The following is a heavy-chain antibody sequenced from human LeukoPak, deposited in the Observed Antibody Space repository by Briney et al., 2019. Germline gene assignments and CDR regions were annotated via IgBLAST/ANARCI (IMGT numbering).Heavy chain of an antibody. CDR1: GYTFTSYY. CDR2: ISAYNGNT. CDR3: ASSIYAPGDY. V-gene: IGHV1-18*04. D-gene: IGHD3-3*02. J-gene: IGHJ4*02. Sequence: GASVKVSCKASGYTFTSYYMHWVRQAPGQGLEWMGWISAYNGNTNYPQKLQGRVTMTTDTSTSTAYMELRSLRSDDTAVYYCASSIYAPGDYWGQGTLVTVSS.